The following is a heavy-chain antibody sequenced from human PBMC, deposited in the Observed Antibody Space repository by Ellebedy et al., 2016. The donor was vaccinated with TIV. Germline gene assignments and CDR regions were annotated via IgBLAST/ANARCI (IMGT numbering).Heavy chain of an antibody. Sequence: PGGSLRLSCVASGFSFRSYWMSWVRQAPGKGLEWVANIYQDGSNQYYVDSVKGRFTISRDNANKSLFLQMNSLRGEDTAVYYCARRGSYGDYAVQINSWFDSWGQGTLVTV. CDR1: GFSFRSYW. D-gene: IGHD4-17*01. CDR2: IYQDGSNQ. J-gene: IGHJ5*01. CDR3: ARRGSYGDYAVQINSWFDS. V-gene: IGHV3-7*01.